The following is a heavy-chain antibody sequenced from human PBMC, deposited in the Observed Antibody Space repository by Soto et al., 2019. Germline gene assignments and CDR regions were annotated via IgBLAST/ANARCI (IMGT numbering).Heavy chain of an antibody. CDR1: GESISSSSYY. CDR3: ARQRTTVVTQAYFDH. CDR2: IYYNGRT. J-gene: IGHJ4*02. D-gene: IGHD2-21*02. Sequence: KPSETLSLTCIVSGESISSSSYYWGWIRQPPGKGLEWIGSIYYNGRTYYNPSFKSRVTISIDTSKNQFSLKLSSVTATDTAVYYCARQRTTVVTQAYFDHWGQGALVTVSS. V-gene: IGHV4-39*01.